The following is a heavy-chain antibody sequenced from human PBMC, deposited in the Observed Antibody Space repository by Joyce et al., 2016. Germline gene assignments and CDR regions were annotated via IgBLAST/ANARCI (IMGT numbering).Heavy chain of an antibody. CDR2: ISGSVGNT. CDR1: GFTFSNYA. CDR3: ARAYGVAAVRYYFVY. V-gene: IGHV3-23*01. D-gene: IGHD2-15*01. J-gene: IGHJ4*02. Sequence: EVHLLESGGGLVQPGGSLRLSCVASGFTFSNYAMTWVRQAPGKGLEWVSTISGSVGNTYYADSVKGRFTISRDNFKNTLFLRMNSLRVEDTAQYYCARAYGVAAVRYYFVYWGQGTLIAVSS.